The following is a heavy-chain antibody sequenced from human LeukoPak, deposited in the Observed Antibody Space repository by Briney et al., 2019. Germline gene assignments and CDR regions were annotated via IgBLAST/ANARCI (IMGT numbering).Heavy chain of an antibody. J-gene: IGHJ4*02. D-gene: IGHD2-15*01. CDR3: ARGDPLGYCSGGSCSDY. V-gene: IGHV3-7*01. Sequence: PGGSLRLSCAASGFTFSSYWMSWVRQAPGKGLEWVANINQDGSDKYYVDSVEGRFTISRDNAKKSLYMQMNSLRAEDTAVYYCARGDPLGYCSGGSCSDYWGQGTLVTVSS. CDR1: GFTFSSYW. CDR2: INQDGSDK.